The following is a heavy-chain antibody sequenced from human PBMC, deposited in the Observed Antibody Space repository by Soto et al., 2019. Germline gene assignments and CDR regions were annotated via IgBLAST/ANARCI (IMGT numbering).Heavy chain of an antibody. Sequence: GGSLRLSCAASGFTFSSYGMHWVRQAPGKGLEWVAVISYDGSNKYYADSVKGRFTISRDNSKNTLYLQMNSLRAEDTAVYYCAKGPYSSPQNYYYYYGMDVWGPGTTVTVSS. CDR2: ISYDGSNK. CDR3: AKGPYSSPQNYYYYYGMDV. J-gene: IGHJ6*02. D-gene: IGHD6-13*01. CDR1: GFTFSSYG. V-gene: IGHV3-30*18.